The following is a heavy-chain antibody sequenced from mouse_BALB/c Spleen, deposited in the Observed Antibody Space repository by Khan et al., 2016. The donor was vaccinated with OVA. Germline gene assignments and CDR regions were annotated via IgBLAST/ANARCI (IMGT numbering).Heavy chain of an antibody. J-gene: IGHJ3*01. CDR2: IDPANGNN. CDR1: DFNIKDTY. D-gene: IGHD2-4*01. CDR3: ASFDYDAGAWFAY. V-gene: IGHV14-3*02. Sequence: VQLQQSGAELVKPGASVKLSCTASDFNIKDTYIHWVKQRPEQGLEWIGGIDPANGNNKYDPKFQGKATITVDTSSNQAYLHLRGLTSEDTDVYYCASFDYDAGAWFAYWGQGTLVTVSA.